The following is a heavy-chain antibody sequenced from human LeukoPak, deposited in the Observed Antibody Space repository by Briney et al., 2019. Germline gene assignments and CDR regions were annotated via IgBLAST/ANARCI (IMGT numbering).Heavy chain of an antibody. CDR3: ATWGYTTGWYYFDY. CDR1: GYTFTGYY. J-gene: IGHJ4*02. Sequence: ASVKVSCKASGYTFTGYYMHWVRQAPGQGLEWMGWINPNSGGTNYAQKFQGRVTMTRDTSISTAYMELSRLRSDDTAMYYCATWGYTTGWYYFDYWGQGTLVTVSS. CDR2: INPNSGGT. V-gene: IGHV1-2*02. D-gene: IGHD6-19*01.